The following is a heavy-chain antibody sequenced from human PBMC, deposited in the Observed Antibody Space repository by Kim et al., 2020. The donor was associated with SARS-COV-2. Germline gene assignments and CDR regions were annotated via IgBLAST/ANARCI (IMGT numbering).Heavy chain of an antibody. D-gene: IGHD6-13*01. CDR1: GFSLSTSGVG. J-gene: IGHJ5*02. CDR3: AHRLTENIASPKSYNRFDP. V-gene: IGHV2-5*02. Sequence: SGPTLVNPTQTLTLTCTFSGFSLSTSGVGVGWIRQPPGKALEWLALIYGDDDKRYSPSLKSRLTITKDTSKNQVVLTMTNVDSLDTATYYCAHRLTENIASPKSYNRFDPWGQGTLVTVSS. CDR2: IYGDDDK.